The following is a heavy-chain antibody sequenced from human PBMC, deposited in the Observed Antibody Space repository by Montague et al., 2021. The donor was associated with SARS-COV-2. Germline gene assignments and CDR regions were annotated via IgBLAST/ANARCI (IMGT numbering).Heavy chain of an antibody. Sequence: SETLSLTCIVSGGSISSYYWSWIRQPPGKGLEWIGYIYYSGSTNYNPSLKSRVTISVDTSKNQFSLKLSSVTAADTAVYYCARGSGWMGNAFDIWGQGTMVTVS. J-gene: IGHJ3*02. V-gene: IGHV4-59*01. CDR2: IYYSGST. CDR3: ARGSGWMGNAFDI. CDR1: GGSISSYY. D-gene: IGHD6-19*01.